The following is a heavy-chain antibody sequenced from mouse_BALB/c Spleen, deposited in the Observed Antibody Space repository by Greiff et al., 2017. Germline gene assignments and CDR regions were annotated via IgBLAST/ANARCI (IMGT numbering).Heavy chain of an antibody. CDR1: GFTFSSYG. CDR2: INSNGGST. D-gene: IGHD1-2*01. CDR3: ARGNYGYGMDY. J-gene: IGHJ4*01. V-gene: IGHV5-6-3*01. Sequence: EVQLQESGGGLVQPGGSLKLSCAASGFTFSSYGMSWVRQTPDKRLELVATINSNGGSTYYPDSVKGRFTISRDNAKNTLYLQMSSLKSEDTAMYYCARGNYGYGMDYWGQGTSVTVSS.